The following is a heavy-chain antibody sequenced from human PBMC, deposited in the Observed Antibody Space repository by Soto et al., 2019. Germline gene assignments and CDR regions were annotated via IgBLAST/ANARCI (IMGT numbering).Heavy chain of an antibody. V-gene: IGHV1-69*01. CDR1: GGTFSSYA. D-gene: IGHD4-4*01. CDR3: ARAAGDDSNYGYYYYGMDV. Sequence: QVQLVQSGAEVKKPGSSVKVSCKASGGTFSSYAISWVRQAPGQGLEWMGGIIPIFGTANYAQKFQGRVTITADESTSTAYMELSSLRSEDTTVYFCARAAGDDSNYGYYYYGMDVWGQGTTVTVSS. J-gene: IGHJ6*02. CDR2: IIPIFGTA.